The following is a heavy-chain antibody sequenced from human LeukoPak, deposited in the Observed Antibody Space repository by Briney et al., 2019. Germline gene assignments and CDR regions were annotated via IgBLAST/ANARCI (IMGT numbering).Heavy chain of an antibody. V-gene: IGHV3-66*01. CDR3: ARDDDYGGNNLDY. D-gene: IGHD4-23*01. J-gene: IGHJ4*02. CDR1: GFTVSSNY. CDR2: IYSSGGS. Sequence: GGSLRLSCAASGFTVSSNYMSWVRQAPSKGLEWVSFIYSSGGSYYADSVKGRFTISRDNSKNTLYLQMNSLRAEDTALYYCARDDDYGGNNLDYWGQGTLVTVSS.